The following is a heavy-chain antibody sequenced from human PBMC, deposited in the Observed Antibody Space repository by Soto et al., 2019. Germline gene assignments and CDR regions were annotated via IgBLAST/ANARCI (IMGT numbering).Heavy chain of an antibody. V-gene: IGHV1-69*13. CDR2: IIPIFGTA. CDR1: GGTFSSYA. Sequence: SVKVSCKASGGTFSSYAISWVRQAPGQGLEWMGGIIPIFGTANYAQKFQGRVTITADESTSTAYMELSSLRSEDTAVYYCARSMALGGWYDALDIWGQGTMVTVSS. J-gene: IGHJ3*02. CDR3: ARSMALGGWYDALDI. D-gene: IGHD6-19*01.